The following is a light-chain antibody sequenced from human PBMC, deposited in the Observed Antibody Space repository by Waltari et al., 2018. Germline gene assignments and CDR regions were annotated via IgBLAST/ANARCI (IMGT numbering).Light chain of an antibody. V-gene: IGKV3-15*01. Sequence: EIVMTQSPATLSVSPGDRAPLSCRASQSVGSNLAWYQQKPGQAPRLLIYAASTRATGIPARFSGSGSGTEFTLTISSLQSEDFAVYHCQQYYNWPPAFTFGPGTKVDIK. J-gene: IGKJ3*01. CDR2: AAS. CDR3: QQYYNWPPAFT. CDR1: QSVGSN.